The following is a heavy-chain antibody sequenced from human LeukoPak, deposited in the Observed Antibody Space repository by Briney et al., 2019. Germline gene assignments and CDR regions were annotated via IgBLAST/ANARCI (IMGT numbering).Heavy chain of an antibody. CDR3: VRDGDAYNFDY. Sequence: GGSLRLSCVVSGFSFSSYWMHWVRQAPGKGLMWVSRIYGDGSHINYADSVKGRFTVSRDNSKNTLYLQMNNLRAEDTALYYCVRDGDAYNFDYWGQGAQVAVST. CDR2: IYGDGSHI. CDR1: GFSFSSYW. V-gene: IGHV3-74*01. J-gene: IGHJ4*02. D-gene: IGHD5-24*01.